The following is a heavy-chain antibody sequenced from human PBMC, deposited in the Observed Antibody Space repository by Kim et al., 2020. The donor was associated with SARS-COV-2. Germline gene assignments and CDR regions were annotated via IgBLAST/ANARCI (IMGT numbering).Heavy chain of an antibody. D-gene: IGHD2-2*01. CDR2: INHSGST. V-gene: IGHV4-34*01. J-gene: IGHJ4*02. Sequence: SETLSLTCAVYGGSFSGYYWSWIRQPPGKGLEWIGEINHSGSTNYNPSLKSRVTISVDTSKNQFSLKLSSVTAADTAVYYCARGGGWDIVVVPAANNYFDYWGQGTLVTVSS. CDR1: GGSFSGYY. CDR3: ARGGGWDIVVVPAANNYFDY.